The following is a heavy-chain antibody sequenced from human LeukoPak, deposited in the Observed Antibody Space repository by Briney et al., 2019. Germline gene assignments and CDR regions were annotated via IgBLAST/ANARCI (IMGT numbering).Heavy chain of an antibody. Sequence: GGSLRLSCVASGFAFSSYGMHWVRQAAGKGLGWVAVILNDGSSKYYADSVKGRFTISRDNSKNTLYLQMNSLRAEDTAVYYCRGYYYDSSGFYRDYWGQGTLVTVSS. CDR2: ILNDGSSK. V-gene: IGHV3-30*03. CDR3: RGYYYDSSGFYRDY. J-gene: IGHJ4*02. D-gene: IGHD3-22*01. CDR1: GFAFSSYG.